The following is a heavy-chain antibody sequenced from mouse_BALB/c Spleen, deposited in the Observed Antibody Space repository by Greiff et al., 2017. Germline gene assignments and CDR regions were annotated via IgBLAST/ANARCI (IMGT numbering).Heavy chain of an antibody. CDR3: ARNLYYRYDEFAY. Sequence: VKLMESGPGLVQPSQSLSITCTVSGFSLTSYGVHWVRQSPGKGLEWLGVIWSGGSTDYNAAFISRLSISKDNSKSQVFFKMNSLQANDTAIYYCARNLYYRYDEFAYWGQGTLVTVSA. CDR1: GFSLTSYG. D-gene: IGHD2-14*01. J-gene: IGHJ3*01. CDR2: IWSGGST. V-gene: IGHV2-2*02.